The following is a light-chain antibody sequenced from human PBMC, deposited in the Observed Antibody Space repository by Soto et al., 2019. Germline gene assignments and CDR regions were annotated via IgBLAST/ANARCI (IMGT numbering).Light chain of an antibody. CDR1: SSDIGGDNY. CDR2: DVS. Sequence: QSALTQPASVSGSPGQSITVSCTGSSSDIGGDNYVSWYQQHPDKAPKLVLYDVSHRPSGISDRFSGSKSGNTASLTISGLQAEDEAYYYCSSYSSITTLVFGTGTKLTVL. CDR3: SSYSSITTLV. V-gene: IGLV2-14*03. J-gene: IGLJ1*01.